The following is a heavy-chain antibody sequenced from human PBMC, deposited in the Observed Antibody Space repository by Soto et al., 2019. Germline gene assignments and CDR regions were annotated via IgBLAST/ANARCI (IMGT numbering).Heavy chain of an antibody. J-gene: IGHJ6*02. CDR2: IWYDGSNK. V-gene: IGHV3-33*01. CDR3: ARPSSIAARPLYYYYGMDV. Sequence: GGSLRLSCAASGFTFSSYGMHWVRQAPGKGLEWVAVIWYDGSNKYYADSVKGRFTISRDNSKNTLYLQMNSLRAEDTAVYYCARPSSIAARPLYYYYGMDVWGQGTTITVSS. CDR1: GFTFSSYG. D-gene: IGHD6-6*01.